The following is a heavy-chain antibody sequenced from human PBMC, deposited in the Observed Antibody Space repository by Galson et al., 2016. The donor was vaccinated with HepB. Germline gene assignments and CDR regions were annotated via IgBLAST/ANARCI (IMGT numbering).Heavy chain of an antibody. CDR2: ISAYNGYT. Sequence: SVKVSCKASGYTFTSFGITWVRQAPGQGLEWLGWISAYNGYTNYAQKLPGRVTMTTHTSTSTVYMELRSLRSDDTAVYYCARGGGGTYFENYYYGMDVWGQGTTVTVSS. J-gene: IGHJ6*02. V-gene: IGHV1-18*01. D-gene: IGHD1-26*01. CDR3: ARGGGGTYFENYYYGMDV. CDR1: GYTFTSFG.